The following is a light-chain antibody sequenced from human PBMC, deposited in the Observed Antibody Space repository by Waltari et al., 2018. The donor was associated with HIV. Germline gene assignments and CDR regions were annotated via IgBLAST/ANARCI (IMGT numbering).Light chain of an antibody. V-gene: IGKV1-39*01. CDR3: QQSYGTWT. J-gene: IGKJ1*01. Sequence: DIHLTQSPSSLSASVGGRVNITCRASQSISTYLNWYQQKPGKAPEALIYGASNLESGVPSRFSGSRSGADFTLTISNLQPEDFATYYCQQSYGTWTFGQGTKVEIK. CDR2: GAS. CDR1: QSISTY.